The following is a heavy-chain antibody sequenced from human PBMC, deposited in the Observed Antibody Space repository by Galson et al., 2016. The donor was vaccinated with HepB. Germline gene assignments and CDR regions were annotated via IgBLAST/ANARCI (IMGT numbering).Heavy chain of an antibody. J-gene: IGHJ3*02. CDR2: IWYDGSNK. CDR1: GFTFSSYG. D-gene: IGHD6-19*01. Sequence: SLRLSCAASGFTFSSYGMHWVRQAPGKGLEWVAVIWYDGSNKYYADSVKGRFTISRDNSKKTLYLQMNSLRAEDTAVYYCARDAPVAVTAFDIWGQGTMVTVSS. CDR3: ARDAPVAVTAFDI. V-gene: IGHV3-33*01.